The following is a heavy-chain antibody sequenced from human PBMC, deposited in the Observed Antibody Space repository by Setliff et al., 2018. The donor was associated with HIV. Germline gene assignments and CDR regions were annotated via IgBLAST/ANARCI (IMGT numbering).Heavy chain of an antibody. V-gene: IGHV4-61*08. CDR1: GGSISSGGYY. Sequence: SETLSLTCTVSGGSISSGGYYWSWIRQHPGKGLEWIGYIYSNGITRYNPSLKSRVTISLDTSKNQFSLRLNSVTATDTAVYYCARLAEDYYDSGTWEVDYWAHGTLVTVSS. J-gene: IGHJ4*01. CDR3: ARLAEDYYDSGTWEVDY. CDR2: IYSNGIT. D-gene: IGHD3-10*01.